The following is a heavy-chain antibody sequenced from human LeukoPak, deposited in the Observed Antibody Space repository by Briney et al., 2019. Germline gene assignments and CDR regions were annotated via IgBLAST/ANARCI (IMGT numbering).Heavy chain of an antibody. J-gene: IGHJ4*02. CDR3: VRLPSEYNWNYFDS. V-gene: IGHV4-39*01. CDR2: LYYSGST. CDR1: GGSISSSSFY. Sequence: PSETLSLTCTVSGGSISSSSFYWDWIRQPPGKGLEWIGSLYYSGSTYYNPSLKSRVTISVDTSKNQFSLNLSSVTAADTAVYYCVRLPSEYNWNYFDSWGQGTLVTVSS. D-gene: IGHD1-20*01.